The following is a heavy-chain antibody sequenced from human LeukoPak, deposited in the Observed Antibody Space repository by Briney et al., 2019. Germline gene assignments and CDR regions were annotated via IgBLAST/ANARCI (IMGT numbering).Heavy chain of an antibody. V-gene: IGHV1-46*01. J-gene: IGHJ4*02. D-gene: IGHD6-13*01. CDR3: VRETPIYSSREFDY. CDR2: INPNDGST. Sequence: GASVKVSCKASGYTFTSYAMNWVRQAPGQGLEWMGIINPNDGSTTYAQKFQQRVTMTWDTSTATVYMELRSLSSEDTAVFYCVRETPIYSSREFDYWGQGTLVTVSS. CDR1: GYTFTSYA.